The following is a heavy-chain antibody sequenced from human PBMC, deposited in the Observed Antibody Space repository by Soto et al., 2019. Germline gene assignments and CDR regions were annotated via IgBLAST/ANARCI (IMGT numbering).Heavy chain of an antibody. V-gene: IGHV4-4*07. D-gene: IGHD2-2*01. CDR1: GGSIISYW. Sequence: QVQLQESGPGLVKPSETLSLTCTVSGGSIISYWWSWIRQPAGKGLEWIGRIHPTGSTDYNPSLTRRVSISLDTSRNQFSLKLSSVTAADTAVYYCGSLEVPAVRGAFDIWGQGTMVTVSS. CDR2: IHPTGST. CDR3: GSLEVPAVRGAFDI. J-gene: IGHJ3*02.